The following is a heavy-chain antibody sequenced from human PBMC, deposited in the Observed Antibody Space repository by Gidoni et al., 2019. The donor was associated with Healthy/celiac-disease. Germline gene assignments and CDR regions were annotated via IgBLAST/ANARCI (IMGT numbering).Heavy chain of an antibody. D-gene: IGHD6-19*01. V-gene: IGHV4-34*01. J-gene: IGHJ3*02. CDR3: ARGFDAIAVAGRYDAFDI. CDR1: GGSFSGYY. CDR2: INHSGST. Sequence: QVQLQQWGAGLLKPSETLSLTGAVYGGSFSGYYWRWIRQPPGKGLEWIGEINHSGSTNYNPPLKSRVTISVDTSKNQFSLKLSSVTAADTAVYYCARGFDAIAVAGRYDAFDIWGQGTMVTVSS.